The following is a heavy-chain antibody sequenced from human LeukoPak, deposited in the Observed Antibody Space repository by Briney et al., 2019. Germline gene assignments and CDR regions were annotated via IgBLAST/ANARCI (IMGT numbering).Heavy chain of an antibody. V-gene: IGHV3-23*01. J-gene: IGHJ4*02. CDR2: ISGGSSGST. Sequence: PGGSLRLSCTASGFTFGDYAMSWVRQAPGKGLEWLSVISGGSSGSTYHADPVTGQFTVSRDNSKNTGDLQMNNLRVDDTAIYYCAKDHANTPVVTNWGQGILVSVSS. D-gene: IGHD2-21*02. CDR1: GFTFGDYA. CDR3: AKDHANTPVVTN.